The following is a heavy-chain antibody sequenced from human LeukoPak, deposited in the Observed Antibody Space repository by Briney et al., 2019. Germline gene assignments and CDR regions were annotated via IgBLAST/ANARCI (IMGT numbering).Heavy chain of an antibody. CDR3: AKKGNQYDVLSGVLDY. CDR2: ISGSGANT. V-gene: IGHV3-23*01. D-gene: IGHD3-3*01. J-gene: IGHJ4*02. Sequence: EGSLRLSCAASGFTFSTHAMSWVRQTPGKGLEWVSVISGSGANTYYADSVRGRVTIFRDNSKNTLYLQMNSLRPEDTAVYYCAKKGNQYDVLSGVLDYWGQGTLVTVSS. CDR1: GFTFSTHA.